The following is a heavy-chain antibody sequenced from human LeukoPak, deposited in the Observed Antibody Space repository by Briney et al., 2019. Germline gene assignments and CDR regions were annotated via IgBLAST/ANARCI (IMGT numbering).Heavy chain of an antibody. CDR3: ARDFKAGDGHWSFDL. J-gene: IGHJ2*01. V-gene: IGHV3-48*03. Sequence: GGSLRLSCAASGFTFSSYEMNWVRQAPGKGLEWVSYTSSSGSTIYYADSVKGRFTISRDNAKNSLYLQMNSLRAEDTAVYYCARDFKAGDGHWSFDLWGRGILVTVFS. CDR2: TSSSGSTI. D-gene: IGHD4-17*01. CDR1: GFTFSSYE.